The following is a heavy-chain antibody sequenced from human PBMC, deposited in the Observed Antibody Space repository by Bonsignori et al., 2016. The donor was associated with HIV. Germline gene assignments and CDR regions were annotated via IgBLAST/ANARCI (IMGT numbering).Heavy chain of an antibody. V-gene: IGHV4-34*01. D-gene: IGHD1-26*01. Sequence: PGKGLEWIGEINHSGSTNYNPSLKSRVTISVDTSKNQFSLKLSSVTAADTAVYYCATRRPGRGFDYWGQGTLVTVSS. CDR3: ATRRPGRGFDY. CDR2: INHSGST. J-gene: IGHJ4*02.